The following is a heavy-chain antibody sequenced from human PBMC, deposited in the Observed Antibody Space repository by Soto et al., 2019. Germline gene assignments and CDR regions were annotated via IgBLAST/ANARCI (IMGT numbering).Heavy chain of an antibody. Sequence: QVQLVQSGVEVKKPGASVKVSCKAMGYTFTNYGLSWVRQAPGEGLEWLGWISAYNGHTKYAQKVKDRVTLTTATSASTAYLGLSSLASDVTPLYYCVSGAGGYSDNWGQRTLVLVSS. J-gene: IGHJ4*02. V-gene: IGHV1-18*01. D-gene: IGHD3-16*01. CDR2: ISAYNGHT. CDR3: VSGAGGYSDN. CDR1: GYTFTNYG.